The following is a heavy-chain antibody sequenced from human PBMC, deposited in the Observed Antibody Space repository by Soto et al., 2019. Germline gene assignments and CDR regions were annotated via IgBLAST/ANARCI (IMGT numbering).Heavy chain of an antibody. CDR1: RFPFTTYD. V-gene: IGHV1-8*01. CDR2: INPLSGKT. Sequence: ASVKVSCKASRFPFTTYDINWVRQATGQGFEWMGWINPLSGKTGFAQKFQGRLILTRDTSLGTAYMELSSLTSEDTAVYYCARAAQPRGMDVWGQGTTVTVSS. CDR3: ARAAQPRGMDV. J-gene: IGHJ6*02.